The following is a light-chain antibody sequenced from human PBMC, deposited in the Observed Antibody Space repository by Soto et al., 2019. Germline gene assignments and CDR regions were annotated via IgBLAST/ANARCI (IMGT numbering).Light chain of an antibody. V-gene: IGKV1-12*01. J-gene: IGKJ4*01. CDR1: QGISSW. Sequence: DIQMTQSPSAVSAAVGYRVTITCRASQGISSWLAWYQQKTGKAPKLLIYAASSLQSGVPSRFSGRGPGTDFTLTISRLQPDAFATYDCQQANSFPRTVGGGTKVEIK. CDR3: QQANSFPRT. CDR2: AAS.